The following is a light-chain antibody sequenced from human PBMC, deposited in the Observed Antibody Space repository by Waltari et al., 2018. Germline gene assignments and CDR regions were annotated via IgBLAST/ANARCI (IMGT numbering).Light chain of an antibody. CDR1: QSVSGSS. Sequence: EIVLTQSPGTLSLSPGERANLSCRASQSVSGSSLAWYQQIPGQAPRLLIFGASGRATGIPDRFSGSGSGTDFTLSISRLEPEDFAVYYCQQYGSSPYTFGQGTKLEIK. CDR2: GAS. J-gene: IGKJ2*01. CDR3: QQYGSSPYT. V-gene: IGKV3-20*01.